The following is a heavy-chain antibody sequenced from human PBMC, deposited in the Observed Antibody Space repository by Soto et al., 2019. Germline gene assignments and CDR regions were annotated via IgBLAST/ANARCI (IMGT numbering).Heavy chain of an antibody. CDR3: GRGGAVAATGDY. Sequence: QVQLQESGPGLVKPSETLSLTCTVSGGSISNYYWSWIRQPPGKGLEWIGYIYYSGNTNTNYNPSLKSRVTISVDTSKHQFSLKLTSVTTADTAVYYCGRGGAVAATGDYWGQGPLVTVSS. D-gene: IGHD6-19*01. V-gene: IGHV4-59*01. CDR2: IYYSGNTNT. CDR1: GGSISNYY. J-gene: IGHJ4*02.